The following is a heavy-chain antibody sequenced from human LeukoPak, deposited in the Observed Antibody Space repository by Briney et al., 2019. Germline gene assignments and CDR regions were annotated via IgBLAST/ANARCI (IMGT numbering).Heavy chain of an antibody. D-gene: IGHD6-19*01. J-gene: IGHJ4*02. CDR2: ISYDGSNK. V-gene: IGHV3-30-3*01. Sequence: GGSLRLSCAASGFTFSSYAMHWVRQAPGKGLEWVAVISYDGSNKYYADSVKGRFIISRDNSKNTLYLQMNSLRAEDTAVYYCARAGKQWLVPGDYWGQGTLVTVSS. CDR1: GFTFSSYA. CDR3: ARAGKQWLVPGDY.